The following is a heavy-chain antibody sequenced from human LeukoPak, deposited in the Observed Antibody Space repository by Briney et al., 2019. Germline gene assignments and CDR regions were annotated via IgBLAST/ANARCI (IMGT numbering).Heavy chain of an antibody. CDR2: INPNSGAT. J-gene: IGHJ3*02. CDR1: GYTFTAYY. D-gene: IGHD2-2*01. CDR3: AREYCSSSDCYQAFDI. V-gene: IGHV1-2*02. Sequence: ASVKVSCKPSGYTFTAYYIHWVRQAPGQGLEWMGWINPNSGATNYAQKFQGSVTMTRDTSISTAYMDLSRLRSDDTAMYYCAREYCSSSDCYQAFDIWAQGTMVTVSS.